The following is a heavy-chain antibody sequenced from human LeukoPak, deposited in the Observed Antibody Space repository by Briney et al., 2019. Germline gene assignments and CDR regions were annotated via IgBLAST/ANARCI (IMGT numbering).Heavy chain of an antibody. Sequence: SETLSLTCAVYGGSFSGYYWSWIRQPPGKGLEWIGEINHSGRTNYNPSLKSRVTISVDTSKNQFSLKLSSVTAADPAVYYCAAETPGFFDPWGQRALVTVSS. J-gene: IGHJ5*02. CDR1: GGSFSGYY. CDR3: AAETPGFFDP. V-gene: IGHV4-34*01. CDR2: INHSGRT.